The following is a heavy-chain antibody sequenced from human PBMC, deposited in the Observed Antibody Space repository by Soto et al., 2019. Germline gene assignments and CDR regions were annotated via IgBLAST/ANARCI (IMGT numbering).Heavy chain of an antibody. CDR2: ISGTGYGT. Sequence: GFPRLFCAASGLTVSNTAVNRVRQAPGKGLEWVSGISGTGYGTYYADSVKGRFTISRDSSNNTLYLQMNSLRGEDTAIYYCAKARQAQSHYYYGMDVWGQGTPVTGSS. V-gene: IGHV3-23*01. J-gene: IGHJ6*02. D-gene: IGHD1-1*01. CDR1: GLTVSNTA. CDR3: AKARQAQSHYYYGMDV.